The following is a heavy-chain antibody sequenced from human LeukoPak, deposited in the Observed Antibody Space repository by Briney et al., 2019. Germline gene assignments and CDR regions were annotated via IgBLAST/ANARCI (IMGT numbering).Heavy chain of an antibody. CDR2: ISSSSSTI. J-gene: IGHJ4*02. V-gene: IGHV3-48*04. CDR3: ARDGWYFDY. Sequence: GGSLRLSCVASGFTFSSYGMNWVRQAPGKGLEWVSYISSSSSTIYYADSVKGRFTISRDNAKNSLYLQMNSLRAEDTAVYYCARDGWYFDYWGQGTLVTVSS. D-gene: IGHD6-19*01. CDR1: GFTFSSYG.